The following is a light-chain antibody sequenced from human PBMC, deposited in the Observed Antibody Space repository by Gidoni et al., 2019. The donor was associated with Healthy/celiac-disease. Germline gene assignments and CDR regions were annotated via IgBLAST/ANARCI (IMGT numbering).Light chain of an antibody. CDR3: QQYGSSP. J-gene: IGKJ4*01. CDR2: GAS. CDR1: QSVSSSY. V-gene: IGKV3-20*01. Sequence: PGERATLSCRASQSVSSSYLAWYQQKPGQAPRLLIYGASSRATGIPDRFSGSGSGTDFTLTISRLEPEDFAVYYCQQYGSSPFXGXTKVEIK.